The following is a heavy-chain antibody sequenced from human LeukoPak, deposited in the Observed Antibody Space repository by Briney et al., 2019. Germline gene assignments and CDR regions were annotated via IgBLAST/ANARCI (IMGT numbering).Heavy chain of an antibody. D-gene: IGHD2-15*01. CDR1: GFTFSSYG. Sequence: GVSLRLSCAASGFTFSSYGMHWVRQAPGKGLEWVAFIRYDGSNKYYADSVKGRFTISRDNSKNTLYLQMNSLRAEDTAVYYCANWEAAERYYFDYWGQGTLVTVSS. CDR3: ANWEAAERYYFDY. V-gene: IGHV3-30*02. CDR2: IRYDGSNK. J-gene: IGHJ4*02.